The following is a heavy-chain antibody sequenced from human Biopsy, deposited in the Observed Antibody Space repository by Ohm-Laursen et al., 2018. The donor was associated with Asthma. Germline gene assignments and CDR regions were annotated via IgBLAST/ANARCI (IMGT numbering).Heavy chain of an antibody. V-gene: IGHV1-69*01. CDR2: ILPIFGTA. CDR1: GGSFDTYA. Sequence: SSVKVSCKASGGSFDTYAISWLRQAPGQGLEWMGGILPIFGTADYAQKFQARVTISADESTSTVYMELSSLRSEDTAVYYCARAIHGGNSDRLDFYYYGLDIWGQGTTVTVSS. J-gene: IGHJ6*02. CDR3: ARAIHGGNSDRLDFYYYGLDI. D-gene: IGHD4-23*01.